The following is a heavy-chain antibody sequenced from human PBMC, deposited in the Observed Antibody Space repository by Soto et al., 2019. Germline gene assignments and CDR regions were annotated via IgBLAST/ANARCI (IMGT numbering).Heavy chain of an antibody. V-gene: IGHV3-30-3*01. CDR3: ARVRGIAAPPRYYGMDV. CDR2: ISYDGSNN. CDR1: GFTFSSYA. D-gene: IGHD6-6*01. J-gene: IGHJ6*02. Sequence: QVQLVESGGGVVQPGRSLRLSCAASGFTFSSYAMHWVRQAPGKGLEWVAVISYDGSNNYYAYSVKGRFTISRDNSKNTLNLQMNSLIAEDTAVYYCARVRGIAAPPRYYGMDVWCQGTTVTVSS.